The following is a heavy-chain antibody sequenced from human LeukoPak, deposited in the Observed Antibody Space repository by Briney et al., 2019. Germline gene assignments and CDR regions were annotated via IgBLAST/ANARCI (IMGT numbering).Heavy chain of an antibody. V-gene: IGHV3-30*04. CDR3: ARAEYYYDSSGLAFDY. Sequence: PGGSLRLSCAASGFTFSSYAMHWVRQAPGKGLEWVAVISYDGSNKYYADSVKGRFTISRDNAKNSLYLQMNSLRAEDTAVYYCARAEYYYDSSGLAFDYWGQGTLVTVSS. D-gene: IGHD3-22*01. CDR1: GFTFSSYA. CDR2: ISYDGSNK. J-gene: IGHJ4*02.